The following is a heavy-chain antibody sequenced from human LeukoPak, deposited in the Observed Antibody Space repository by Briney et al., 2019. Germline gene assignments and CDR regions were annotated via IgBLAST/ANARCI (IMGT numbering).Heavy chain of an antibody. J-gene: IGHJ4*02. CDR1: GGSISSYY. Sequence: PSETLSLTCTVSGGSISSYYWGWIRQPPGKGLEWIGSIYYSGSTYYNPSLKSRVTISVDTSKNQFSLKVTSLTAADTAVYYCATSGWYQTGVYWGQGTLVTVSS. V-gene: IGHV4-39*07. CDR3: ATSGWYQTGVY. D-gene: IGHD6-13*01. CDR2: IYYSGST.